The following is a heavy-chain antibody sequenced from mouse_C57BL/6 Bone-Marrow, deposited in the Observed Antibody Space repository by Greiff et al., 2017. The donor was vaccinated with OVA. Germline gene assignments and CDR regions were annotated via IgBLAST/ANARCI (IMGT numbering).Heavy chain of an antibody. CDR1: YTFS. CDR2: GQGLEWIG. V-gene: IGHV1-87*01. Sequence: VKLVESGPELARPWASVKISCQAFYTFSRSVHFAIRDTNYWMQWVKQRPGQGLEWIGAIYPGNGDTSYNQKFKGKATLTADKSSSTAYMQLSSLTSEDSAVYYCACNLRAHWYFDVWGTGTTVTVSS. J-gene: IGHJ1*03. CDR3: SEDSAVYYCACNLRAHWYFDV. D-gene: IGHD2-1*01.